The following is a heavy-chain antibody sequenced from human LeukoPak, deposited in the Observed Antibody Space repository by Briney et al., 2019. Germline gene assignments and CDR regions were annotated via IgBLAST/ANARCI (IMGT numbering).Heavy chain of an antibody. D-gene: IGHD5-12*01. V-gene: IGHV4-34*01. Sequence: SETLSLTCAVYGGSFSGYYWSWISQPPGEGLEWMGELNNSGRTNYNPSLKSRVPISVDTSKNQFSLKLSSVDAADPAVYYWARGRRGVVATITRRYCDYWGQGTLVTVSS. J-gene: IGHJ4*02. CDR1: GGSFSGYY. CDR3: ARGRRGVVATITRRYCDY. CDR2: LNNSGRT.